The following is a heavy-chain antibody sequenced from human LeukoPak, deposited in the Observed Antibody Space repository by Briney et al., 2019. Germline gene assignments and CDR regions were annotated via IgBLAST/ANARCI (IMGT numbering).Heavy chain of an antibody. CDR1: GGSISSYY. V-gene: IGHV4-39*01. CDR2: IYYSGST. D-gene: IGHD5-24*01. J-gene: IGHJ4*02. CDR3: ARHLRSLEMATSYFDY. Sequence: SETLSLTCTVSGGSISSYYWGWIRQPPGKGLEWIGSIYYSGSTYYNPSLKSRVTISVDTSKNQFSLKLSSVTAADTAVYYCARHLRSLEMATSYFDYWGQGTLVTVSS.